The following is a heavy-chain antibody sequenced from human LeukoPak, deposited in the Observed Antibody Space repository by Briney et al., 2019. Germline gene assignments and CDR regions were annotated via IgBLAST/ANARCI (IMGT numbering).Heavy chain of an antibody. CDR2: INHSGST. D-gene: IGHD1-26*01. CDR3: ARHMVGAPDY. CDR1: GFTFSTYA. Sequence: GSLRLSCAASGFTFSTYAMSWVRQAPGKGLEWIGEINHSGSTNYNPSLKSRVTISVDTSKNQFSLKLSSVTAADTAVYYCARHMVGAPDYWGQGTLVTVSS. J-gene: IGHJ4*02. V-gene: IGHV4-34*01.